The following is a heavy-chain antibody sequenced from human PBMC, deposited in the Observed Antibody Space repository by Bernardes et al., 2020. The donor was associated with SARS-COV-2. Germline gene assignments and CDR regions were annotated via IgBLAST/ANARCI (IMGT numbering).Heavy chain of an antibody. J-gene: IGHJ5*02. CDR3: ARAGYCGSTSCPFDP. Sequence: SETLSLTCTVSGGSISSGGYYWSWIRQHPGKGLEWIGYIYYSGSTYYNPSLKSRVTISVDTSKNQFSLKLTSVTAADTAVYYCARAGYCGSTSCPFDPWGQGTLVTVSS. CDR2: IYYSGST. CDR1: GGSISSGGYY. D-gene: IGHD2-2*01. V-gene: IGHV4-31*03.